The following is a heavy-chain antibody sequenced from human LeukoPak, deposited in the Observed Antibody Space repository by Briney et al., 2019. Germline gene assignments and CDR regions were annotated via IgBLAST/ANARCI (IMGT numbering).Heavy chain of an antibody. J-gene: IGHJ4*02. D-gene: IGHD3-9*01. CDR1: GFTFSDYY. Sequence: PGGSLRLSCAASGFTFSDYYMSWIRQAPGKGLEWVSYISSSGSTIYYADSVKGRFTISRDNAKNSLYLQMNSLRAEDTAVYYCARDQPNDYDILTGDFDYWGQGTLVTVSS. CDR3: ARDQPNDYDILTGDFDY. CDR2: ISSSGSTI. V-gene: IGHV3-11*01.